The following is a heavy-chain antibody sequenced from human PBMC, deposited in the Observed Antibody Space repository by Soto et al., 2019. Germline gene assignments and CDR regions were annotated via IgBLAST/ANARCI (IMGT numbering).Heavy chain of an antibody. V-gene: IGHV1-69*01. CDR2: IIPMLGTT. J-gene: IGHJ6*04. Sequence: QVQLVQSGAEVKKPGSSVKVSCKASGGSLSTYAISWVRQAPGQGLDWMGRIIPMLGTTNYAQKFQGRVTLTADESTSTAYMDLSSLRSEDTAVYYCARTAHSNHVGSAHFYTMDVWGEGTAVIVYS. D-gene: IGHD4-4*01. CDR1: GGSLSTYA. CDR3: ARTAHSNHVGSAHFYTMDV.